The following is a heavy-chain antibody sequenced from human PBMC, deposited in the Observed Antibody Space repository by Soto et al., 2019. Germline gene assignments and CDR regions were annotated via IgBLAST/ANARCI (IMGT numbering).Heavy chain of an antibody. V-gene: IGHV2-5*02. D-gene: IGHD6-13*01. Sequence: QITLKESGPTLVKPTQTLTLTCTFSGFSLSTSGVGVGWIRQPPGKALEWLALIYWDDDKRYSPSLKSRLTLPKDTSKNQVVLTMTNMDPVDTATYYCAHSPTGIAAAALFDYWGQGTLVTVSS. CDR3: AHSPTGIAAAALFDY. CDR2: IYWDDDK. CDR1: GFSLSTSGVG. J-gene: IGHJ4*02.